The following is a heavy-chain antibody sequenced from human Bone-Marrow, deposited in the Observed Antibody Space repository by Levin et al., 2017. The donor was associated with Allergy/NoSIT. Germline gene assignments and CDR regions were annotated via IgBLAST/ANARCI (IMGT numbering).Heavy chain of an antibody. CDR1: GGSISGNSFH. CDR2: IYYSGST. Sequence: PSETLSLTCTVSGGSISGNSFHWGWIRQPPGKGLEWIGHIYYSGSTHYNSSLKSRVTISVDTSTKQFSLSLRSVTAAATALYYCLRVLDGSHYDTSGYHYDYYFDSGGQGTLVTVSS. CDR3: LRVLDGSHYDTSGYHYDYYFDS. V-gene: IGHV4-39*07. J-gene: IGHJ4*02. D-gene: IGHD3-22*01.